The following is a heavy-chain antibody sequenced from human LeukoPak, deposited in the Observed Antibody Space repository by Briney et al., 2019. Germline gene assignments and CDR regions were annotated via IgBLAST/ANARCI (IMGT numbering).Heavy chain of an antibody. CDR3: AYSNYGGFDY. V-gene: IGHV1-8*03. J-gene: IGHJ4*02. CDR1: GYTFTSYD. D-gene: IGHD4-11*01. CDR2: MNPDSGNT. Sequence: ASVKVSCKASGYTFTSYDINWVRQATGQGLEWMGWMNPDSGNTDYAQKFQGRVTITRNTSISTAYMELSSLRSEDTAVYYCAYSNYGGFDYWGQGTLVTVSS.